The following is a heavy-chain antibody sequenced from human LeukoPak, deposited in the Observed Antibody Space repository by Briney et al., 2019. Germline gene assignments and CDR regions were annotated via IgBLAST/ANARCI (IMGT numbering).Heavy chain of an antibody. J-gene: IGHJ4*02. CDR2: IYYSGST. Sequence: SETLSLTCTVSGGSISSYYWSWIRQPPGKGLEWIGYIYYSGSTNYNPSLKSRVTISVDTSKNQFSLKLSSVTAAYTAVYYCARGPGVFHFDYWGQGTLVTVSS. V-gene: IGHV4-59*01. CDR1: GGSISSYY. D-gene: IGHD3-10*01. CDR3: ARGPGVFHFDY.